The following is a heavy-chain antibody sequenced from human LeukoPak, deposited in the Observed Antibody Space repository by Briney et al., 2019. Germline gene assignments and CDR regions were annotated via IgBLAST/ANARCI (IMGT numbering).Heavy chain of an antibody. D-gene: IGHD5-12*01. CDR3: AKGWNGYDRFDY. V-gene: IGHV3-23*01. CDR2: ISGSGDST. CDR1: GFTFSAYA. J-gene: IGHJ4*02. Sequence: GGSLGLSCAASGFTFSAYAMGWVRQAPGRGLEWVSGISGSGDSTYYADSGQGRFTISRDNSKNTLYLQMNGLRAEDTAVYYCAKGWNGYDRFDYWGQGTLVTVSS.